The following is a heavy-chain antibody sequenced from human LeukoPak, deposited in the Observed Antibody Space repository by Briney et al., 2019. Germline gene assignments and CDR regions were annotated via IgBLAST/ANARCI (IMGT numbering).Heavy chain of an antibody. V-gene: IGHV3-7*01. Sequence: GGSLRLSCAASGFTFSTYWKTWVRQAPGKGLEWVANMNLDGSEKYYVDSVKGRFTISRDDAKNSLYLQMNSLRVEDTAVYYCARGGCSITSCHYPPGVWGQGTLVTVSS. CDR2: MNLDGSEK. CDR3: ARGGCSITSCHYPPGV. J-gene: IGHJ4*02. D-gene: IGHD2-2*01. CDR1: GFTFSTYW.